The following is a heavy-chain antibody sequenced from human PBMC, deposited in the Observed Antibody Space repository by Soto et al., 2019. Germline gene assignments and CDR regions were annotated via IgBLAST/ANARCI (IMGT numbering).Heavy chain of an antibody. D-gene: IGHD6-19*01. CDR3: ARGPSSGYYYYYGMDV. CDR2: INPSGGST. Sequence: ASVKVSCKASGYTFTSYYMHWVRQAPGQGLEWMGIINPSGGSTSYAQKFQGRVTMTRDTSTSTVYMELSSLRSEDTAVYYCARGPSSGYYYYYGMDVWGQGTTVTVSS. V-gene: IGHV1-46*03. CDR1: GYTFTSYY. J-gene: IGHJ6*02.